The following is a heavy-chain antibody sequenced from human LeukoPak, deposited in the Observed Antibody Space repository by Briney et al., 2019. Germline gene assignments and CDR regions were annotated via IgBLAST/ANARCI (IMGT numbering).Heavy chain of an antibody. CDR1: GYTFTSYY. V-gene: IGHV1-69*13. Sequence: ASVKVSCKASGYTFTSYYMHWVRQAPGQGLEWMGGIIPIFGTANYAQKFQGRVTIAADESTSTAYMELSSLRSEDTAVYYCARVPGYYDSSGYYRLYNWFDPWGQGTLVTVSS. CDR2: IIPIFGTA. D-gene: IGHD3-22*01. J-gene: IGHJ5*02. CDR3: ARVPGYYDSSGYYRLYNWFDP.